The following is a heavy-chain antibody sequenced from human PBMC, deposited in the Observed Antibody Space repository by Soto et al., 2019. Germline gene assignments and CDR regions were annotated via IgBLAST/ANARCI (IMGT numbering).Heavy chain of an antibody. Sequence: EVQLVESGGVVVQPGGSLRLSCAASGFTFNDYTMHWVRQAPGKGLEWVSLIYWDGGTTYDADSVKGRFTISRDNSKNSLFLQMSGLRTEDTALYYCAKASGGGYDFDYWGQGTLVTISS. V-gene: IGHV3-43*01. D-gene: IGHD5-12*01. CDR2: IYWDGGTT. CDR1: GFTFNDYT. CDR3: AKASGGGYDFDY. J-gene: IGHJ4*02.